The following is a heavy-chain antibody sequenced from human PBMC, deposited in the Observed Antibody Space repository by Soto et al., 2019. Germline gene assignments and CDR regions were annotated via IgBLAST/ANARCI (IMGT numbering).Heavy chain of an antibody. D-gene: IGHD1-26*01. J-gene: IGHJ6*02. CDR1: GFTFSSYS. V-gene: IGHV3-48*02. CDR3: ARDGVKDSGSYYYYYGMDV. Sequence: GGSLRLSCAASGFTFSSYSMNWVRQAPGKGLERVSYISSSSSTIYYADSVKGRFTISRDNAKNSLYLPMNSLRDEDTAVYYCARDGVKDSGSYYYYYGMDVWGQGTTVTVSS. CDR2: ISSSSSTI.